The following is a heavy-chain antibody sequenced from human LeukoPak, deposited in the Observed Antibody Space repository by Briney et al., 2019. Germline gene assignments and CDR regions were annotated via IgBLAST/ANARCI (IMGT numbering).Heavy chain of an antibody. CDR1: GGSISSSNW. Sequence: PSGTLSLTCAVSGGSISSSNWWSWVRQPPGKGLEWIGEIYHSGSTNYNPSLKSRVTISVDKSKNQFSLQLSSVTAADTAVYYCARDRLVWFGDLGNWFDPWGQGTLVTVSS. J-gene: IGHJ5*02. CDR3: ARDRLVWFGDLGNWFDP. D-gene: IGHD3-10*01. V-gene: IGHV4-4*02. CDR2: IYHSGST.